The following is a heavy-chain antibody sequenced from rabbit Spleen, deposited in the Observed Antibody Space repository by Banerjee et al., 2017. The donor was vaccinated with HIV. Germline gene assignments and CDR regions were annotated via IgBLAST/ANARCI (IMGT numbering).Heavy chain of an antibody. V-gene: IGHV1S40*01. Sequence: QSLEESGGDLVKPGASLTLTCTASGFSFSGSHYMCWVRQAPGKGLEWIACIYAGSSGTTYYASWAKGRFTISKTSSTTVTLQMTSLTDADTATYFCARGGYGGHIWAMGLWGQGTLVTVS. CDR3: ARGGYGGHIWAMGL. CDR1: GFSFSGSHY. CDR2: IYAGSSGTT. D-gene: IGHD3-1*01. J-gene: IGHJ6*01.